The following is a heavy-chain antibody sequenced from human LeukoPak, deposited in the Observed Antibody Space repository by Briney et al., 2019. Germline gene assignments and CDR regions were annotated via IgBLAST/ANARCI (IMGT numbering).Heavy chain of an antibody. CDR3: ARASYYDSSGYRLFDY. Sequence: GGSLRLSCAASGFTFSSYWMHWVRQGPGKGLVWVSRINSDGSSTSYADSVKGRFTISRDNAKNTLYLQMNSLRAEDTAVHYCARASYYDSSGYRLFDYWGQGTLVTVSS. CDR2: INSDGSST. J-gene: IGHJ4*02. D-gene: IGHD3-22*01. V-gene: IGHV3-74*01. CDR1: GFTFSSYW.